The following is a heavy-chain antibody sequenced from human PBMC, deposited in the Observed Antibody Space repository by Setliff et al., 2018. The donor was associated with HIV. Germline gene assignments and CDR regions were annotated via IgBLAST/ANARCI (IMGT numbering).Heavy chain of an antibody. CDR3: ARAHFLVAMTRNWFDP. Sequence: ASVKVSCKASGYTFTDFYIHWMRQAPGQGLEWLGRIDPKSGVANYLKKFQGRVIMTRDTSTNTAYMELIRPRFDDTAVYFCARAHFLVAMTRNWFDPWGQGTLVTVSS. J-gene: IGHJ5*02. V-gene: IGHV1-2*06. CDR1: GYTFTDFY. D-gene: IGHD5-12*01. CDR2: IDPKSGVA.